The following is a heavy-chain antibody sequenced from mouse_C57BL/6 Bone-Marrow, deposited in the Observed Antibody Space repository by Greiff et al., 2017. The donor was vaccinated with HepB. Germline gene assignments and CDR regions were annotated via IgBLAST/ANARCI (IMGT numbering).Heavy chain of an antibody. CDR2: IYPSDSET. CDR3: ARRYYGSSYD. V-gene: IGHV1-61*01. Sequence: VQLQQPGAELVRPGSSVKLSCKASGYTFTSYWMDWVKQRPGQGLEWIGNIYPSDSETHYNQKFKDKATLTVDKSSSTAYMKLSSLTSEDSAVYYCARRYYGSSYDWGQGTTLTVSS. CDR1: GYTFTSYW. J-gene: IGHJ2*01. D-gene: IGHD1-1*01.